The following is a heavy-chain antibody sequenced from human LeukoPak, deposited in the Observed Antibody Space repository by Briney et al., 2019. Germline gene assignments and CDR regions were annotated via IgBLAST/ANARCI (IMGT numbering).Heavy chain of an antibody. CDR2: IYPGDTDS. V-gene: IGHV5-51*01. Sequence: GESLKISCQASGYSFTTYWIGWVRQMPEKGLEWMGIIYPGDTDSRYSPSFQGQVTISADKSISTAYLQWSSLKASDTATYYCARQEYCSGGSCYTWFDPWGQGTLVIVSS. J-gene: IGHJ5*02. CDR1: GYSFTTYW. D-gene: IGHD2-15*01. CDR3: ARQEYCSGGSCYTWFDP.